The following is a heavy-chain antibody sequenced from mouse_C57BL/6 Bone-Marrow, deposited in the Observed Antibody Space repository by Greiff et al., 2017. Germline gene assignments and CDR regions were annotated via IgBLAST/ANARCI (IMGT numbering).Heavy chain of an antibody. J-gene: IGHJ2*01. Sequence: EVKLVESGGGLVKPGGSLKLSCAASGFTFSSYAMSWVRQTPEKRLEWVATISDGGSYTYYPDNVKGRFTISRDNAKNNLYLQMSHLKSEDTAMYYCAREGYYGSSYVDDFDYWGQGTTLTVSS. CDR2: ISDGGSYT. V-gene: IGHV5-4*01. D-gene: IGHD1-1*01. CDR3: AREGYYGSSYVDDFDY. CDR1: GFTFSSYA.